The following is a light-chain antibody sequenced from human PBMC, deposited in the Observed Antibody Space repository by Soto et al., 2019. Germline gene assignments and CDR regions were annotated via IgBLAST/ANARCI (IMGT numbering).Light chain of an antibody. CDR1: QSVSSN. CDR2: GAS. V-gene: IGKV3-15*01. CDR3: QQYNNWPLLRT. J-gene: IGKJ2*01. Sequence: EIVMTQSPATLSVSPGERATLSCRASQSVSSNLAWYQQKPGQAPRLLIYGASTRATGIPARFSGSGSGTEFTLTLSSLQSEDFAVYYCQQYNNWPLLRTFGQGTKLEIK.